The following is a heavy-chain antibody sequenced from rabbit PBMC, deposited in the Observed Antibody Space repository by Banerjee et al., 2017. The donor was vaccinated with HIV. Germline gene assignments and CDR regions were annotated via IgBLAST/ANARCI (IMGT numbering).Heavy chain of an antibody. CDR3: ARSDGSYYIFYAMDL. V-gene: IGHV1S45*01. J-gene: IGHJ3*01. CDR1: GFSFSSNFY. Sequence: QEQLEESGGDLVKPEGSLTLTCTASGFSFSSNFYMCWVRQAPGKGLEWIACIDAGSSFGTYYASWVNGRFTGSKTSSTTVTLQMTSLTAADTATYFCARSDGSYYIFYAMDLWGQGTLVTVS. D-gene: IGHD8-1*01. CDR2: IDAGSSFGT.